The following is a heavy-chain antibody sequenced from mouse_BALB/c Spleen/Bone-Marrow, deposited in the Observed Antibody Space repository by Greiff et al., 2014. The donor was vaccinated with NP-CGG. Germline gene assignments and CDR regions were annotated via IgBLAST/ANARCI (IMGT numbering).Heavy chain of an antibody. J-gene: IGHJ2*01. CDR3: GRYYYDSSDLDY. CDR2: IDPANGNT. V-gene: IGHV14-3*02. Sequence: VQLQQSGAELVKPGASVKLSCTASGFTIKDTYMHWVKQRPEQGLEWIGRIDPANGNTKYDPKFQGKATITADTSSNTAYLQLSSLTSEDAADYYCGRYYYDSSDLDYWGQGTTLTVSS. D-gene: IGHD1-1*01. CDR1: GFTIKDTY.